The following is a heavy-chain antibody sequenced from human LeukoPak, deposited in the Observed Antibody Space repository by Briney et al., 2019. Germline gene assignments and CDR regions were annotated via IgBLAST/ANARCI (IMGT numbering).Heavy chain of an antibody. Sequence: GGSLRLSCVASGFNFRGYAMYWVRQAPGKGLEWVSSISADSRTYDADSMEGRFTISRDNSKNTLYLQMNSLRAEDTAVYYCAKDRPLRFLEWLSDDAFDIWGQGTMVTVSS. CDR1: GFNFRGYA. CDR3: AKDRPLRFLEWLSDDAFDI. J-gene: IGHJ3*02. D-gene: IGHD3-3*01. V-gene: IGHV3-23*01. CDR2: ISADSRT.